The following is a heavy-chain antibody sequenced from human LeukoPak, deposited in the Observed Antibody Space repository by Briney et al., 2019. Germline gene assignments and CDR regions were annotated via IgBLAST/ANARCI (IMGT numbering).Heavy chain of an antibody. CDR3: AKELRGYSYGYELDY. D-gene: IGHD5-18*01. CDR2: ISWNSGSI. V-gene: IGHV3-9*03. CDR1: GFTFDHYA. J-gene: IGHJ4*02. Sequence: GGSLRLSCAASGFTFDHYAMHWVRQAPGKGLEWVSGISWNSGSIGYADSVKGRFTISRDNAKNSLYLQMNSLRAEDMALYYCAKELRGYSYGYELDYWGQGTLVTVSS.